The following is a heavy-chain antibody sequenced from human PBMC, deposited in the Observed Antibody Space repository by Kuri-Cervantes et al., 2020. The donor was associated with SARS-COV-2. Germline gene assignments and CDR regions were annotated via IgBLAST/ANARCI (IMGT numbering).Heavy chain of an antibody. V-gene: IGHV4-34*01. CDR2: INHSGST. CDR3: ARGRRTFYSRGWLGWFDP. CDR1: GGSFSGFY. D-gene: IGHD6-19*01. Sequence: SETLSLTCAVYGGSFSGFYWNWIRQPPGKGLEWIGEINHSGSTNYNPSLKSRLTMSVDTSTNQFSLKLNSVTAADTAVYYCARGRRTFYSRGWLGWFDPWGQGTLVTVSS. J-gene: IGHJ5*02.